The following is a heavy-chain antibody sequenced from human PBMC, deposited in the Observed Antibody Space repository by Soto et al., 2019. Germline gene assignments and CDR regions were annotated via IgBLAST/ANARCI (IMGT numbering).Heavy chain of an antibody. CDR1: GYGFSVHW. J-gene: IGHJ3*02. V-gene: IGHV5-51*01. CDR3: ASVSHCNGGNCPLGVFDM. D-gene: IGHD2-15*01. CDR2: IYAGTSIT. Sequence: GASLKISCNGSGYGFSVHWVAWLRQVPGKGLEWVGFIYAGTSITMYSPSFQGHVTISADTALSTPYLQLETQKPSDTAMYFCASVSHCNGGNCPLGVFDMWGQGTLVTVSS.